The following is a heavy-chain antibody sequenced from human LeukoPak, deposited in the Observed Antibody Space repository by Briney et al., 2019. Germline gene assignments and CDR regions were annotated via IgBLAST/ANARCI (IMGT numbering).Heavy chain of an antibody. J-gene: IGHJ4*02. Sequence: SETLSLMCTVSGGSISSYYSSWIRQPPGKGLEWIGYIYYSGSTKYNPSLKSRVTISADTSKNQFSLKLSSVTAADTAVYYCARHIKDYYDSSGYGIDYWGQGTLVTVSS. CDR1: GGSISSYY. D-gene: IGHD3-22*01. CDR3: ARHIKDYYDSSGYGIDY. CDR2: IYYSGST. V-gene: IGHV4-59*08.